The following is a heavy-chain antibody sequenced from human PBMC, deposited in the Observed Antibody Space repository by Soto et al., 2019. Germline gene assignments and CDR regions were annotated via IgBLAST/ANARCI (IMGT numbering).Heavy chain of an antibody. J-gene: IGHJ6*02. D-gene: IGHD5-12*01. V-gene: IGHV3-23*01. CDR1: GFTFSSYA. Sequence: QPGGSLRLSCAASGFTFSSYAMSWVRQAPGKGLEWVSAISGSGGSTYYADSVKGRFTISRDNSKNTLYLQMNSLRAEDTAVYYCAKYSRGWHYYYYGMDVWGQGTTVTVSS. CDR3: AKYSRGWHYYYYGMDV. CDR2: ISGSGGST.